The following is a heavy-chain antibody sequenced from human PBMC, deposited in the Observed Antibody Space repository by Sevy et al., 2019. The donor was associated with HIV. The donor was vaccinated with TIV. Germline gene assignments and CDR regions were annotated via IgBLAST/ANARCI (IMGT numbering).Heavy chain of an antibody. CDR1: GYTLTELS. D-gene: IGHD6-6*01. V-gene: IGHV1-24*01. CDR2: FDPEDGET. J-gene: IGHJ4*02. Sequence: ASVKVSCKVSGYTLTELSMHWVRQAPGKGLEWMGGFDPEDGETIYAQKFQGRVTMTEDTSTDTAYMELGSLRSEDTAVYYCATPSIAARLPFDYWGQGTLVTVSS. CDR3: ATPSIAARLPFDY.